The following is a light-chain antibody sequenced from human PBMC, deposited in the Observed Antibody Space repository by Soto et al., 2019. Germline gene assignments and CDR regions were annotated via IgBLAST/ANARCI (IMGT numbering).Light chain of an antibody. CDR3: QQYGTSEII. J-gene: IGKJ5*01. Sequence: IVLTLSPDKLSLSTGERAILSCIASQSLSSSQLAWYQQKPGQAPRLLIYDTSSRATGVPDRYSASGSGTDFTLTISRLEPEDFAVFFCQQYGTSEIIFGQGTRLDIK. CDR1: QSLSSSQ. V-gene: IGKV3-20*01. CDR2: DTS.